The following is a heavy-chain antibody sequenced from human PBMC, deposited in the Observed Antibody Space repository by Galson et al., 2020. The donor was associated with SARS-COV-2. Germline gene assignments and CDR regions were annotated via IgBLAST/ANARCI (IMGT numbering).Heavy chain of an antibody. V-gene: IGHV3-23*01. D-gene: IGHD6-13*01. CDR3: AKQTAAAFGWFDT. CDR1: GFMLSNFG. CDR2: IIHSGTSK. Sequence: GGSLRLSCAASGFMLSNFGMHWVRQAPGKGLECVAGIIHSGTSKYYADSVQGRFTISRDNSRNTLSLEMKSLRAEDTAIYYCAKQTAAAFGWFDTWGQGTLVTVSS. J-gene: IGHJ5*02.